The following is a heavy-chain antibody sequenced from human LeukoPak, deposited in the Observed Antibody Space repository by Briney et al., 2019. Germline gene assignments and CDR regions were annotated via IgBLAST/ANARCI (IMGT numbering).Heavy chain of an antibody. V-gene: IGHV3-48*01. D-gene: IGHD6-19*01. Sequence: PGGSLRLSCVASGFTLSSYSMNWVRQAPGKGLEWVSYITSSSSSIYYADSVKGRFTISRDNAKNSLYLQMNSLRAEDTAVYYCASLTVASRGSGDYWGQGTLVTVSS. CDR2: ITSSSSSI. CDR1: GFTLSSYS. CDR3: ASLTVASRGSGDY. J-gene: IGHJ4*02.